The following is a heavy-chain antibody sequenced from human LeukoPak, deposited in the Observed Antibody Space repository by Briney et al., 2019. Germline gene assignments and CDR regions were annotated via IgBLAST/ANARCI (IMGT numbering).Heavy chain of an antibody. J-gene: IGHJ3*02. CDR1: GGSISSYY. D-gene: IGHD3-22*01. V-gene: IGHV4-4*07. CDR3: ARDRDYYDSSGYYTGAFDI. CDR2: IYTSGST. Sequence: SETLSLTCTVSGGSISSYYWSWIRQPAGKGLEWIGRIYTSGSTNYNPSLKSRVTMSVDTSKNQFSLKLSSVTAADTAVYYCARDRDYYDSSGYYTGAFDIWGQGTMVTVSS.